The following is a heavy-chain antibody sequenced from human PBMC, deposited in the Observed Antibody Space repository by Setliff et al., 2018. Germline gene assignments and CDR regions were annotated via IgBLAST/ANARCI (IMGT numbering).Heavy chain of an antibody. J-gene: IGHJ4*02. V-gene: IGHV4-59*12. D-gene: IGHD3-3*01. Sequence: SETLSLTCTVSGVSIRSYYWSWIRQPPGKGLEWIGYIFYSGSSNYNPSLQSRVSISVDTSKNQLSLKLSTVTAADTAVYYSRFWSGYYKNDYWGQGTLVTVSS. CDR1: GVSIRSYY. CDR2: IFYSGSS. CDR3: RFWSGYYKNDY.